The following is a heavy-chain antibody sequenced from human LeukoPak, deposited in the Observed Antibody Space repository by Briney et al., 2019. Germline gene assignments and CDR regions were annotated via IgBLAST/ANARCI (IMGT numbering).Heavy chain of an antibody. Sequence: GGSLRLSCAASGFTFSSYGMHWVRQAPGKGLEWVAFIRYDGSNKYYADSVKGRFTISRDNSKNTLYLQMNSLRAEDTAVYYCAKVGFAVWGSCPPKGWDYYYYYMDVWGKGTTVTISS. CDR1: GFTFSSYG. CDR3: AKVGFAVWGSCPPKGWDYYYYYMDV. D-gene: IGHD3-16*01. CDR2: IRYDGSNK. V-gene: IGHV3-30*02. J-gene: IGHJ6*03.